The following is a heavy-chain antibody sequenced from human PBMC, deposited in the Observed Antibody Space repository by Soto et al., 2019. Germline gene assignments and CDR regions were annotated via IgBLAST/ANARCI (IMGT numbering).Heavy chain of an antibody. V-gene: IGHV5-10-1*01. CDR2: IDPSDSYG. CDR3: ARQAPRGYTNTSYYFEY. D-gene: IGHD5-18*01. J-gene: IGHJ4*02. CDR1: GYKFGSNC. Sequence: GESLKISCQASGYKFGSNCLSWVRQVPGKGLEWVGRIDPSDSYGKSSPSFQGRVTITTDKAISTVNLQWDSLQPTDTAMYYCARQAPRGYTNTSYYFEYWGQGTLVTVSS.